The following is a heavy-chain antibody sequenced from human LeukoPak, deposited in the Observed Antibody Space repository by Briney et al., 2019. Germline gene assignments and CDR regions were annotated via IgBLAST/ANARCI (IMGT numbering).Heavy chain of an antibody. D-gene: IGHD1-26*01. CDR2: ISYDGSNK. J-gene: IGHJ4*02. CDR3: ASWRSGSHSTDWDY. V-gene: IGHV3-30*03. CDR1: GFTFSSYG. Sequence: GGSLRLSCAASGFTFSSYGMHWVRQAPGKGLEWVAVISYDGSNKYYADSVKGRFTISRDNSKNTLYLQMNSLRAGDTAVYYCASWRSGSHSTDWDYWGQGTLVTVSS.